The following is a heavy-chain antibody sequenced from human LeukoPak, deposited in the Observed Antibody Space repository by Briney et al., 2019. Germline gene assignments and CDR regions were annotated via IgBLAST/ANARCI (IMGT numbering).Heavy chain of an antibody. CDR3: AKKAQYDGHYPLDY. D-gene: IGHD4/OR15-4a*01. J-gene: IGHJ4*02. Sequence: GGSLRLSCAASGFTSSSYSMSWVRQAPGKGLVWVSGTSDRGDYTYYADSVKGRFTISRDTSKNTLYLQMNSLRAEDTALYFCAKKAQYDGHYPLDYWGQGTLVTVSA. CDR1: GFTSSSYS. V-gene: IGHV3-23*01. CDR2: TSDRGDYT.